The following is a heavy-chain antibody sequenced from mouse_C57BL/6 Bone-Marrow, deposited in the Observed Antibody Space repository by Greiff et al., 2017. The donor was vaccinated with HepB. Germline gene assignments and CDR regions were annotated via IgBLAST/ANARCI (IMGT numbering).Heavy chain of an antibody. CDR2: ISNGGGST. J-gene: IGHJ2*01. CDR3: ARSSPHFDY. D-gene: IGHD1-1*01. CDR1: GFTFSDYY. V-gene: IGHV5-12*01. Sequence: EVKLVESGGGLVQPGGSLKLSCAASGFTFSDYYMYWVRQTPEKRLEWVAYISNGGGSTYYPDTVKGRFTISRDNAKNTLYLQMSRLKSEDTAMYYCARSSPHFDYWGQGTTLTVSS.